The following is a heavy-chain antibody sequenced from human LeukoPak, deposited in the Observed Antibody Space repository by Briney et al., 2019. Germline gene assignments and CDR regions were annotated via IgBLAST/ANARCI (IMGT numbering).Heavy chain of an antibody. V-gene: IGHV3-21*01. CDR3: ARDVYSANNCYFDY. CDR2: ISSSNSYI. CDR1: GFTFTTSN. D-gene: IGHD4/OR15-4a*01. J-gene: IGHJ4*02. Sequence: GGSLSLSCAASGFTFTTSNMNWVRLAPGKGLEWVASISSSNSYIYYADSMKGRFTISRDNAKNSLYLQMNSLRAEDTAIYYCARDVYSANNCYFDYWGQGTLVTVSS.